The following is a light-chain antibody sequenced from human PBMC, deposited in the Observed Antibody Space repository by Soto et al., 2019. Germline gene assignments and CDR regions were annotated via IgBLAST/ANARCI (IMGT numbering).Light chain of an antibody. CDR1: QGISNW. CDR3: QQYNTYST. J-gene: IGKJ5*01. CDR2: AAS. V-gene: IGKV1D-16*01. Sequence: DIQMTQSPSSVSASVGDRVTITCRASQGISNWLAWYQQKPGKAPKLLIYAASGLQRGVPSRFSGSGFGTEFTLTISSLQPDDFATYYCQQYNTYSTFGQGTRLEIK.